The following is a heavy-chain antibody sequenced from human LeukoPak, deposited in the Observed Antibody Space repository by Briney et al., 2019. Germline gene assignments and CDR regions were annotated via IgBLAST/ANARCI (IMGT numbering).Heavy chain of an antibody. CDR3: AKDHMVRGPHCMSDY. CDR1: GFTFSSYA. Sequence: PGGSLRLSCAASGFTFSSYAVNWVRQAPGKGLEWVSAISGSGGSTYYADSVKGRFTISRDNSKNTLYLQMNSLRAEDTAVYYCAKDHMVRGPHCMSDYWGQGTLVTVSS. J-gene: IGHJ4*02. D-gene: IGHD3-10*01. V-gene: IGHV3-23*01. CDR2: ISGSGGST.